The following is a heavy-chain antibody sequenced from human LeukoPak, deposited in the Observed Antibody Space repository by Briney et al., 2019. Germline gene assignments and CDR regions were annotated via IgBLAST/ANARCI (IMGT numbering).Heavy chain of an antibody. CDR2: INHSGST. J-gene: IGHJ6*02. D-gene: IGHD6-19*01. V-gene: IGHV4-34*01. Sequence: SETLSLTCAVYGVSFSGYYWSWIRQPPGKGLEWIGEINHSGSTNYNPSLKSRVTISVDTSKNQFSLKLSSVTAADTAVYYCARVGSSGWYRSEYYYYGMDVWGQGTTVTVSS. CDR3: ARVGSSGWYRSEYYYYGMDV. CDR1: GVSFSGYY.